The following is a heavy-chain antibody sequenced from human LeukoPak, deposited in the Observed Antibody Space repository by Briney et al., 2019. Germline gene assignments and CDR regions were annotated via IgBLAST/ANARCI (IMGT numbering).Heavy chain of an antibody. Sequence: GRSLRLSCAASGFTFSTYWMHWVRQAPGKGLMWVSRVNGDGSSTVYADSVKGRFTISRDNAKNTLYLQMNSLRAEDTAVYYCTRDLSPAHFWGQGTLVTVSS. CDR3: TRDLSPAHF. CDR1: GFTFSTYW. J-gene: IGHJ4*02. D-gene: IGHD2/OR15-2a*01. V-gene: IGHV3-74*01. CDR2: VNGDGSST.